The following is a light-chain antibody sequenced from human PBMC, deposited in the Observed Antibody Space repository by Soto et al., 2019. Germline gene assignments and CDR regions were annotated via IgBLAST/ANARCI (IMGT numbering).Light chain of an antibody. V-gene: IGKV3-11*01. CDR1: QSVSSY. CDR2: DAS. J-gene: IGKJ4*01. CDR3: QQRSNSPLT. Sequence: EIVLTQSPATLSLSPGERATLSCRASQSVSSYLAWYQQKPGQAPRLLIYDASNRATGIPARFGGSGSGKDFSLTISLREPEELAVYYCQQRSNSPLTFGGGTKVEIK.